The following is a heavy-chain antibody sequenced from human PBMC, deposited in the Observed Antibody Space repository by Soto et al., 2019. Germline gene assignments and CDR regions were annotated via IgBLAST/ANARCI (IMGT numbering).Heavy chain of an antibody. CDR3: ARGLYCSSISCHAAGIHGYHYYYMDV. V-gene: IGHV3-33*01. CDR1: GFTFSSYG. J-gene: IGHJ6*03. Sequence: QVQLVESGGGVVQPGRSLRLSCAVSGFTFSSYGMHWVRQAPGKGLEWVAVIWNDGCNKYYADSVKGRFTISRDNSKNTVYLQMNSLRAEDTAVYYCARGLYCSSISCHAAGIHGYHYYYMDVWGKGTTVTVSS. CDR2: IWNDGCNK. D-gene: IGHD2-2*01.